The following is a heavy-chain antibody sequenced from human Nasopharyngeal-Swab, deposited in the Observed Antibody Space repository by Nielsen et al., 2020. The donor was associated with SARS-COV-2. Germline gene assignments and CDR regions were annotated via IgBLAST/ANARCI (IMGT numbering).Heavy chain of an antibody. CDR2: VKNDGTTT. Sequence: GGSLRPSCAASGFILSDYWVHWFRKAPGKGLVWFSHVKNDGTTTTYADAVKGRFTMSRDDAKNILYLQMNSLRTEDTAVYYCARDGQGAVDLDYWGQGSLVTVSS. D-gene: IGHD6-19*01. V-gene: IGHV3-74*01. CDR1: GFILSDYW. J-gene: IGHJ4*02. CDR3: ARDGQGAVDLDY.